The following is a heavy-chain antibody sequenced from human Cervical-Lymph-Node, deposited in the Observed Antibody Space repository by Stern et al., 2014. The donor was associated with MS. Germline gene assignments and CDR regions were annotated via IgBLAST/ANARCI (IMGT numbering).Heavy chain of an antibody. J-gene: IGHJ4*02. CDR1: GGSISSYY. D-gene: IGHD3-3*01. CDR3: AGSGTYYPDY. V-gene: IGHV4-59*08. Sequence: QVQLQESGPGLVKPSETLSLTCSVSGGSISSYYWNWIRQPPGKGLEWIANVHYSGTTNYNPSLKSRFTILIDPSMKKTPLKLTSVTAADTAVYYCAGSGTYYPDYWGQGILVTVSS. CDR2: VHYSGTT.